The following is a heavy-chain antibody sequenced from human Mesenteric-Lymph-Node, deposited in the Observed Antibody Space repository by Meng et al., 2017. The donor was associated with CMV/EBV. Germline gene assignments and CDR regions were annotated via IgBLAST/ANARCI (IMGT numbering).Heavy chain of an antibody. J-gene: IGHJ4*02. D-gene: IGHD6-19*01. Sequence: GESLKISCAVSGVSGFTFDECAMSWVRQAPGKGLLWVARINSDGRSATYADSVRGRVTISRDNARSTVFLQMDSLRGEDTAVYYCARSRWGSGWLEEWGQGTLVTVSS. CDR3: ARSRWGSGWLEE. CDR2: INSDGRSA. CDR1: GVSGFTFDECA. V-gene: IGHV3-74*01.